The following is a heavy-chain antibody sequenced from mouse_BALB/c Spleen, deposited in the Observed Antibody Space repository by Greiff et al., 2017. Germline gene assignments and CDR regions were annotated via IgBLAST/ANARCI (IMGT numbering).Heavy chain of an antibody. CDR2: ISSGGSYT. CDR3: ARRNWDEYAMDY. J-gene: IGHJ4*01. CDR1: GFTFSSYG. Sequence: DVMLVESGGDLVKPGGSLKLSCAASGFTFSSYGMSWVRQTPDKRLEWVATISSGGSYTYYPDSVKGRFTISRDNAKNTLYLQMSSLKSEDTAMYYCARRNWDEYAMDYWGQGTSVTVSS. V-gene: IGHV5-6*02. D-gene: IGHD4-1*01.